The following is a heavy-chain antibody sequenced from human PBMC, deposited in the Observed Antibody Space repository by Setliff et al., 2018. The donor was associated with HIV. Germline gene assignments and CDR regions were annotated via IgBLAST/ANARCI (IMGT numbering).Heavy chain of an antibody. J-gene: IGHJ1*01. D-gene: IGHD2-15*01. CDR3: PRARRAGSGPKYFQH. CDR2: INHSGST. CDR1: GGSINGYY. V-gene: IGHV4-34*01. Sequence: PSETLSLTCTVSGGSINGYYWSWIRQPPGKGLEWIGEINHSGSTNYNPSLKSRVTMSVDKSKNQFSLRLSSVTAADTAVYYWPRARRAGSGPKYFQHWGQGTLVTVPQ.